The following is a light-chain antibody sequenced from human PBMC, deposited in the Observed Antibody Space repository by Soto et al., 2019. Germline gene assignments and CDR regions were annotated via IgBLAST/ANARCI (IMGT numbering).Light chain of an antibody. Sequence: DIQMTQSPSSLSASVGDRVTITCRASQSISNYLNWYQQKPGRVPKLLIYATSTLQSGVPSRFSGSGSGTDFTLTISSLQPEDFATYYCQQSYSTPYTFGQGTKLEIK. CDR1: QSISNY. CDR2: ATS. CDR3: QQSYSTPYT. V-gene: IGKV1-39*01. J-gene: IGKJ2*01.